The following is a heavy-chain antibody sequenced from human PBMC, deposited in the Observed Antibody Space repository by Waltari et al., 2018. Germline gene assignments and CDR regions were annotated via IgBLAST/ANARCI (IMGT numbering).Heavy chain of an antibody. D-gene: IGHD1-26*01. CDR3: RLLLVGATEEGYFDS. Sequence: EVQLVESGGDLVQPGGSLRLSCAASGLTFSDNSMQWVRQAPGKGPEWIAYISIMGDTTFYADSVRGRFTISRDNAKSSVYLQMSSLRAEDTAVYYCRLLLVGATEEGYFDSWGQGTLVTVSS. CDR2: ISIMGDTT. CDR1: GLTFSDNS. J-gene: IGHJ4*02. V-gene: IGHV3-48*04.